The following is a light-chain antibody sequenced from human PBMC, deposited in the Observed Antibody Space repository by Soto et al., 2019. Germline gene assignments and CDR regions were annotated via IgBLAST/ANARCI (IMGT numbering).Light chain of an antibody. Sequence: DIPMTQSPSSLSASVGDRVSITCRASQSISTWLAWYQQQPGGAPRLLIYDASSLQSGVPSRFSGNGSGTEFTLTISSLQPDDFSSYYCQHYYTYPWTFGQGTKV. CDR3: QHYYTYPWT. J-gene: IGKJ1*01. V-gene: IGKV1-5*01. CDR1: QSISTW. CDR2: DAS.